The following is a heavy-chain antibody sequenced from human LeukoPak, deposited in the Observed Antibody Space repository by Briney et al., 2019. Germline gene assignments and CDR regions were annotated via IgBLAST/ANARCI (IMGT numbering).Heavy chain of an antibody. D-gene: IGHD3-22*01. Sequence: GESLKISCKASGNSFTSYWIAWVRQMPGKGLEWMGIIYCGDSDTRYSPSFQGQVTISADKSVRTAYLQWSSLKASDTAMYYCARPNITSYYDSRGYDAFDVWGQGTMVTVSS. CDR1: GNSFTSYW. CDR2: IYCGDSDT. V-gene: IGHV5-51*01. CDR3: ARPNITSYYDSRGYDAFDV. J-gene: IGHJ3*01.